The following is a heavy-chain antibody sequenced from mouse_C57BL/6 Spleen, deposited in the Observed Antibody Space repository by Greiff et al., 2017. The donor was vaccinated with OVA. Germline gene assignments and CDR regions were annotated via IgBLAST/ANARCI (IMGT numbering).Heavy chain of an antibody. CDR1: GFSLTSYG. CDR2: IWGVGST. CDR3: ASGTTVPFAY. Sequence: VMLVESGPGLVAPSQSLSITCTVSGFSLTSYGVDWVRQSPGKGLEWLGVIWGVGSTNYNSALKSRLSISKDNSKSQVFLKMNSLQTDDTAMYYCASGTTVPFAYWGQGTLVTVSA. V-gene: IGHV2-6*01. D-gene: IGHD1-1*01. J-gene: IGHJ3*01.